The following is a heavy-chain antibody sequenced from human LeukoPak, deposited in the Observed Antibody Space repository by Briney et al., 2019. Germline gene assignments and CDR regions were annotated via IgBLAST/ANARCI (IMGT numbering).Heavy chain of an antibody. Sequence: GGSLRLSCAASGFTFSSYAMNWVRQAPGKGLEWVSGIGYTGDSTFYADSVKGRFTISRDNSKNTLYLQMNSLRAEDTAVYYCAKDTGDYYDSSGYLGDYWGQGTLVTVSS. CDR1: GFTFSSYA. D-gene: IGHD3-22*01. CDR3: AKDTGDYYDSSGYLGDY. V-gene: IGHV3-23*01. J-gene: IGHJ4*02. CDR2: IGYTGDST.